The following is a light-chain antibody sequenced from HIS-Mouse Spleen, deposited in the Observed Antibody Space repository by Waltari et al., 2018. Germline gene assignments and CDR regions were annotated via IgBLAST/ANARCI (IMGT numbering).Light chain of an antibody. CDR2: EDS. Sequence: SYELTQPPSVSVSPGQTARITCSGDALPKKYAYWYQQKSGQAPVLVIYEDSKRPSGTPERLSGSSSGTRATLTISGAQVEDEADYYCYSTDSSGNHRGVFGGGTKLTVL. CDR3: YSTDSSGNHRGV. J-gene: IGLJ2*01. CDR1: ALPKKY. V-gene: IGLV3-10*01.